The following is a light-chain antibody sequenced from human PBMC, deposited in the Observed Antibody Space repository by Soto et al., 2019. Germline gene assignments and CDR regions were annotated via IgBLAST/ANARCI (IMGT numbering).Light chain of an antibody. Sequence: QSALTQPASVSGSPGQSITISCTGTSSDVGGYNYVSWYQQHPGKAPKLMIYEVSKRPSGVSNRFYGSKSGNTASLTISGLQAEDEADYYCSSYTSSSTLVVFGGGTKLTVL. CDR2: EVS. J-gene: IGLJ2*01. CDR3: SSYTSSSTLVV. CDR1: SSDVGGYNY. V-gene: IGLV2-14*01.